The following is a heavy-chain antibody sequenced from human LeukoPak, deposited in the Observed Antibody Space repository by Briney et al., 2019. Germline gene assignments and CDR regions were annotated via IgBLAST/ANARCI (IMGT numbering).Heavy chain of an antibody. CDR3: AKHGAGSFYDSSGYYFHAFDI. D-gene: IGHD3-22*01. CDR2: ISGSGGST. CDR1: GFTFSSYA. J-gene: IGHJ3*02. V-gene: IGHV3-23*01. Sequence: GGSLRLSCAASGFTFSSYAMSWVRQAPGKGLEWVSAISGSGGSTYYADSVKGRFTISRDNSKNTLYLQMNSLRAEDTAVYYCAKHGAGSFYDSSGYYFHAFDIWGQGTMVTVSS.